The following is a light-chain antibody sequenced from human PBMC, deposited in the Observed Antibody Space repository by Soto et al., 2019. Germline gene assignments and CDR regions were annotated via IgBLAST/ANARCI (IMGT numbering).Light chain of an antibody. J-gene: IGKJ1*01. CDR1: QSVSSTS. CDR2: GAS. V-gene: IGKV3-20*01. Sequence: EVVLTQSPGTLSPSPGESVTILCLASQSVSSTSLAWYQQKNGQTPRLLIYGASSRATGIPDRFSGSGYGTDFTLTISRLETEDFAVYYCQQYGSSPQTFGQGTKVDIK. CDR3: QQYGSSPQT.